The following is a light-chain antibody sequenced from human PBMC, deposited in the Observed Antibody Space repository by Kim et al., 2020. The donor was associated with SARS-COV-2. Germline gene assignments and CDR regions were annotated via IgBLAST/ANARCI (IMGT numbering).Light chain of an antibody. J-gene: IGLJ2*01. CDR2: DTG. V-gene: IGLV7-46*01. CDR3: LLSYSDSRV. CDR1: TRPGTSCHF. Sequence: PXGTCTLTYVAITRPGTSCHFPYWVQQKPGHAPRTLIYDTGNRHSWTPARFSGSLLGGKAALTLSAAQPEDEADYYCLLSYSDSRVFGGGTQLTVL.